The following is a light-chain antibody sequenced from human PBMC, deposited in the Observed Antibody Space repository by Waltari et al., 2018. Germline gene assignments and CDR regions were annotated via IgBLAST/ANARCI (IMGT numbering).Light chain of an antibody. J-gene: IGLJ2*01. CDR1: SSDVGGYNY. Sequence: QSALTQPRSVSGSPGQSVTISCTGTSSDVGGYNYVSWYQQHTGKAPKLMIYDVSKLPSGVPDRFSGSKSGNTASLTISGLQAEDEADYYCCSYAGSFVVFGGGTKLTVL. CDR2: DVS. CDR3: CSYAGSFVV. V-gene: IGLV2-11*01.